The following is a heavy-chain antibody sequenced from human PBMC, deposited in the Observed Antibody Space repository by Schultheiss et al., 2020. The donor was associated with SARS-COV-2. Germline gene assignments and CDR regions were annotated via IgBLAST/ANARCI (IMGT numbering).Heavy chain of an antibody. Sequence: SETLSLTCTVSGGSISSSSYYWGWIRQPPGKGLEWIGYINYSGTTYYNPSLKSRVTISVDTSKNQFSLRLRSVTAADTAVYYCARGRDCSGGSCQGDPWGQGTLVTVSS. CDR1: GGSISSSSYY. CDR3: ARGRDCSGGSCQGDP. CDR2: INYSGTT. J-gene: IGHJ5*02. V-gene: IGHV4-39*07. D-gene: IGHD2-15*01.